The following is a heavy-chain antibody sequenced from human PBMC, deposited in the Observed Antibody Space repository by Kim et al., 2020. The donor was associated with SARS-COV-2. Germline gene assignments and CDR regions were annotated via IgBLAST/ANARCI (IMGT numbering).Heavy chain of an antibody. CDR1: GGSFSGYY. CDR2: INHSGST. D-gene: IGHD6-13*01. J-gene: IGHJ4*02. CDR3: ARGRYSSLDY. Sequence: SETLSLTCAVYGGSFSGYYWSWIRQPPGKGLEWIGEINHSGSTNYNPSLKSRVTISVDTSKNQFSLKLSSVTVADTAVYYCARGRYSSLDYWGQGTLVTV. V-gene: IGHV4-34*01.